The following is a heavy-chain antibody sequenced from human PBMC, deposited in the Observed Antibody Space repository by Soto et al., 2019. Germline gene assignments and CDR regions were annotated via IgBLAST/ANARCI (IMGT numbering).Heavy chain of an antibody. J-gene: IGHJ4*02. CDR3: ARGVWSPYSGSYLDY. V-gene: IGHV1-69*13. D-gene: IGHD1-26*01. CDR1: GGTFSSYA. Sequence: SVKVSCKASGGTFSSYAISWVRQAPGQGLEWMGGIIPIFGTANDAQKFQGRVTITADESTSTAYMELSSLRSEDPALYYSARGVWSPYSGSYLDYWGQGTLVTVCS. CDR2: IIPIFGTA.